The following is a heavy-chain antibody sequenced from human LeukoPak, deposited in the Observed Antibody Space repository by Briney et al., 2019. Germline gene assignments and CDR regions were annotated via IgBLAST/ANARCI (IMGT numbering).Heavy chain of an antibody. CDR1: GFTFSSYG. Sequence: PGRSLRLSCAASGFTFSSYGMHWVRQAPGKGLEWVAVISYDGSNKYYADSVKGRFTISRDNSKNTLYLQMNSLRAEDMAVYYCAKEQDIVVVPAATLDYWGQGTLVTVSS. CDR2: ISYDGSNK. J-gene: IGHJ4*02. V-gene: IGHV3-30*18. D-gene: IGHD2-2*01. CDR3: AKEQDIVVVPAATLDY.